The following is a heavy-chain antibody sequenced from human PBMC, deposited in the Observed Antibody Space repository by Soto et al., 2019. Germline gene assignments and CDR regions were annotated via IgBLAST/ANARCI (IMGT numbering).Heavy chain of an antibody. CDR1: GGSIRSNNR. D-gene: IGHD1-26*01. CDR2: IFHSGST. CDR3: ARVYRGSYPDS. J-gene: IGHJ4*02. V-gene: IGHV4-4*02. Sequence: QVQLQESGPGLVKPSGTLSLTCAVSGGSIRSNNRWSWVRQPPGKGLEWIGEIFHSGSTNYNPSLKTRVTISVDGSKNPFSLKVTSVPAADTAVYSCARVYRGSYPDSWGQGTLVTVSS.